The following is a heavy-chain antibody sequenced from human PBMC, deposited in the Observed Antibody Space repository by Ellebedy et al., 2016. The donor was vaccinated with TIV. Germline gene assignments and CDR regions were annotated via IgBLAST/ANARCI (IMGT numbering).Heavy chain of an antibody. V-gene: IGHV3-23*01. CDR3: AKELVVAATFDY. D-gene: IGHD2-15*01. J-gene: IGHJ4*02. CDR2: ISGSGSST. CDR1: GFTFSSYA. Sequence: GGSLRLSCAASGFTFSSYAMSWVRQAPGKGLEWVSAISGSGSSTYYADSGKGRFTTSRDNSKNTLYLQMNRLKAEDTAVYYCAKELVVAATFDYWGQGTLVTVSS.